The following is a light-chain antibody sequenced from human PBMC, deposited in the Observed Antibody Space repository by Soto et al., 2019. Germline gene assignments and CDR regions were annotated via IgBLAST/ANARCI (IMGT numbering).Light chain of an antibody. CDR3: QHYNSYSNT. Sequence: DIKMTQSPSTLSASVGDRVTITCRASQRISSWLAWYQQKSGKAPTLLIYDASSLESGVTSRFSGSGSGTEFTLTISSLQPDDFATYYCQHYNSYSNTFGQGTKLEIK. V-gene: IGKV1-5*01. CDR1: QRISSW. J-gene: IGKJ2*01. CDR2: DAS.